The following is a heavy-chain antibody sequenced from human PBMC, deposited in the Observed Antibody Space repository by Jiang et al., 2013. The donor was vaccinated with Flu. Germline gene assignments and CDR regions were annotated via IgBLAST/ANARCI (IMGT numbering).Heavy chain of an antibody. CDR2: IYYSGST. D-gene: IGHD3-22*01. CDR1: GGSISSYY. CDR3: ARVRGITMIVVADAFDI. Sequence: PGLVKPSETLSLTCTVSGGSISSYYWSWIRQPPGKGLEWIGYIYYSGSTNYNPSLKSRVTISVDTSKNQFSLKLSSVTAADTAVYYCARVRGITMIVVADAFDIWGQGTMVTVSS. V-gene: IGHV4-59*01. J-gene: IGHJ3*02.